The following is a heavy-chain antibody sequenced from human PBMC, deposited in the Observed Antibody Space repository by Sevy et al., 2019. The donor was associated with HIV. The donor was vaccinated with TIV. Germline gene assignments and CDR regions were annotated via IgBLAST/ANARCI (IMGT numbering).Heavy chain of an antibody. CDR2: MSYNGNKK. V-gene: IGHV3-30*04. CDR3: AREGVLMGGAIVSYGMDV. D-gene: IGHD3-16*02. Sequence: GGSLRLSCAASGFSFSRSPMHWVRQAPGKGLEWVAVMSYNGNKKYNGDSVKGRFTISRDVSKNTLYLQMNSLRAEDTAVYYCAREGVLMGGAIVSYGMDVWGQGTTVTVSS. CDR1: GFSFSRSP. J-gene: IGHJ6*02.